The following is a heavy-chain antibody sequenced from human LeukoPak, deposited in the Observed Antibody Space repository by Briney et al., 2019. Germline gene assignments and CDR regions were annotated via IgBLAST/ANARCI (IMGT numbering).Heavy chain of an antibody. D-gene: IGHD1-1*01. V-gene: IGHV3-21*01. Sequence: PGGSLRLSCAASGFTFSSHSLMWVRQAPGKGLEWVSSISPDSGYIYYADSVKGRFTISRDNAENSLFLQMNSLGAEDTAVYYCAPSPTVTHYYFDYWGQGTLVTVSS. J-gene: IGHJ4*02. CDR3: APSPTVTHYYFDY. CDR1: GFTFSSHS. CDR2: ISPDSGYI.